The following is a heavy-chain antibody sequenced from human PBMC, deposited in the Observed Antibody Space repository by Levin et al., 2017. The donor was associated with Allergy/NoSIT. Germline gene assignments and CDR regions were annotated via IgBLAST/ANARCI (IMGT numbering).Heavy chain of an antibody. V-gene: IGHV3-30-3*01. D-gene: IGHD5-12*01. CDR3: ARDETRRDIVATTLGTFDY. CDR2: ISYDGSNK. CDR1: GFTFSSYA. Sequence: GGSLRLSCAASGFTFSSYAMHWVRQAPGKGLEWVAVISYDGSNKYYADSVKGRFTISRDNSKNTLYLQMNSLRAEDTAVYYCARDETRRDIVATTLGTFDYWGQGTLVTVSS. J-gene: IGHJ4*02.